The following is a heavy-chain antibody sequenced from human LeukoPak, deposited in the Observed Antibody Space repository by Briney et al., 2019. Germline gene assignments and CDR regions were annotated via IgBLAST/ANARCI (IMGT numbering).Heavy chain of an antibody. D-gene: IGHD5-18*01. J-gene: IGHJ4*02. CDR2: ISSSGSTI. Sequence: GGSLRLSCAASGFTFSDYYMSWIRQAPGKGLEWVSYISSSGSTIYYADSVKGRFTISRDNAKNSLYLQMSSLRAEDTAVYYCARDSRRGYSYGFDYWGQGTLVTVSS. CDR1: GFTFSDYY. CDR3: ARDSRRGYSYGFDY. V-gene: IGHV3-11*01.